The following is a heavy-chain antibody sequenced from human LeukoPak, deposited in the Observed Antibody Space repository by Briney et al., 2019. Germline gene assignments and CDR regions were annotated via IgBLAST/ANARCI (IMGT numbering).Heavy chain of an antibody. CDR2: ISGSGDDT. CDR3: AKGSGPYCTSASCHFDP. Sequence: PGGSLRLSCAASGFIFSDYIMRWVRQAPGKGLEFVSGISGSGDDTYHAGSVKGRFTISRDNSKNMLYLQMNSLRAEDTAVYYCAKGSGPYCTSASCHFDPWGQGTLVTVSS. J-gene: IGHJ5*02. V-gene: IGHV3-23*01. CDR1: GFIFSDYI. D-gene: IGHD2-2*01.